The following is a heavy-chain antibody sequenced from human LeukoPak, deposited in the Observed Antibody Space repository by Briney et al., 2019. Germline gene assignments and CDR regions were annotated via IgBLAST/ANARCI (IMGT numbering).Heavy chain of an antibody. D-gene: IGHD6-13*01. V-gene: IGHV3-53*01. CDR2: IYSGGST. J-gene: IGHJ6*02. CDR3: ARDPSPGIAAAGNYYGMDV. Sequence: GGSLRLSCAASGFTVSSNYMSWVRQAPGKGLEWVSVIYSGGSTYYADSVKGRFTISRDNSKSTLYLQMNSLRAEDTAVYYCARDPSPGIAAAGNYYGMDVWGQGTTVTVSS. CDR1: GFTVSSNY.